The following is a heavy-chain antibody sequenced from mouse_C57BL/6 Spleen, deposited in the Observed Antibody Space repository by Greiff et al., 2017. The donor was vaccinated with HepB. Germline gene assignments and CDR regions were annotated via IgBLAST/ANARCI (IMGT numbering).Heavy chain of an antibody. V-gene: IGHV1-54*01. D-gene: IGHD1-1*01. CDR1: GYAFTNYL. CDR2: VNPGSGGT. Sequence: QVQLQQSGAELVRPGTSVKVSCKASGYAFTNYLIEWVKQRPGQGLEWSGVVNPGSGGTNYNEKFKGKATLTADKSSSTAYMQLSSLTSEDSAVYFCARAHYYGSSFFDYWGQGTTLTVSS. CDR3: ARAHYYGSSFFDY. J-gene: IGHJ2*01.